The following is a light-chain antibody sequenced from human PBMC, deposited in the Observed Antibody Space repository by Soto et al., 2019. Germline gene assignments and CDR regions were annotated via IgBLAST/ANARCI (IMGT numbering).Light chain of an antibody. Sequence: QSALAQPASVSGSPGQSITISCTGTSSDVGGYDFVSWYQHHPGKAPRLMIYDVSHRPSGVSDHFSASKSGNTASLTISGLLAEDEADYYCSSYTSISTYVFGTGTKVTVL. CDR3: SSYTSISTYV. CDR2: DVS. V-gene: IGLV2-14*03. J-gene: IGLJ1*01. CDR1: SSDVGGYDF.